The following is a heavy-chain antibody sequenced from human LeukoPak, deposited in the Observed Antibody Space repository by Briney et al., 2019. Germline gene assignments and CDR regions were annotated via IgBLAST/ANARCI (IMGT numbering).Heavy chain of an antibody. CDR1: GGSFSGYY. D-gene: IGHD1-7*01. Sequence: SETLSLTCAVYGGSFSGYYWSWIRQPPGKGLEWIGEINHSGSTNYNPSLKSRVTISVDTSKNQFSLKLSSVTAADTAVYYCARATTQDYYGMDVWGQGTTVTVSS. CDR3: ARATTQDYYGMDV. V-gene: IGHV4-34*01. J-gene: IGHJ6*02. CDR2: INHSGST.